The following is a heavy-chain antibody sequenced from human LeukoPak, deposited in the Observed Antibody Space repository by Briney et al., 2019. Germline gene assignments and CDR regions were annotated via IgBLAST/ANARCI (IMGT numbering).Heavy chain of an antibody. CDR1: GFTFSSYW. V-gene: IGHV3-7*01. CDR3: ARGAYYFDY. D-gene: IGHD3-16*01. Sequence: PGGSLRLSCAASGFTFSSYWMSWVRQAPGKGLEWVANIKQDGNEKYYVDSVKGRFTISRDNAKNSVYLQMNSLRAEETAVYFCARGAYYFDYWGQGTLVTVSS. CDR2: IKQDGNEK. J-gene: IGHJ4*02.